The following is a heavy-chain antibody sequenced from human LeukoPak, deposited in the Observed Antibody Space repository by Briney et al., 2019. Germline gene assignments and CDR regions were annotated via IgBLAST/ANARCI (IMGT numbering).Heavy chain of an antibody. J-gene: IGHJ4*02. CDR1: GFTFINTW. CDR3: TTDLRWEQSPPLDY. Sequence: GGSLRLSCTASGFTFINTWLSWVRQSPGKGLEWVGRIKSNADGGTTDYAAPVKGRFTISRDDSKNTLYLQMNSLKTEDTAVYHCTTDLRWEQSPPLDYWGQGTLVTVSS. D-gene: IGHD4-23*01. V-gene: IGHV3-15*01. CDR2: IKSNADGGTT.